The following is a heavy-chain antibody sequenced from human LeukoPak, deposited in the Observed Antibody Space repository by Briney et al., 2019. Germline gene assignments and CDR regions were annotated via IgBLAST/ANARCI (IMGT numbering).Heavy chain of an antibody. CDR3: ARAIPAATNWFDP. V-gene: IGHV4-34*01. J-gene: IGHJ5*02. Sequence: SETLSLTCSVSGASVSGGTYYWGWIRQPPGKGLEWIGEINHSGSTNYNPSLKSRVTISVDTSKNQFSLKLSSVTAADTAVYYCARAIPAATNWFDPWGQGTLVTVSS. D-gene: IGHD2-2*01. CDR1: GASVSGGTYY. CDR2: INHSGST.